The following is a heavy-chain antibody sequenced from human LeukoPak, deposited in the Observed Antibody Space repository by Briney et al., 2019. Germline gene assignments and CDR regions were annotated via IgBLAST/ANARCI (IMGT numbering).Heavy chain of an antibody. CDR3: ARDHRYAFDN. Sequence: PGGSLRLSCAASGFNFIDYSMNWVRQAPGKGLEWISYIGISSGNTKYADSVKGRFTISRDRARNLLYLQMNSLRVEDTAVYYCARDHRYAFDNWGHGTLVTVSS. J-gene: IGHJ4*01. V-gene: IGHV3-48*01. CDR1: GFNFIDYS. D-gene: IGHD2-2*01. CDR2: IGISSGNT.